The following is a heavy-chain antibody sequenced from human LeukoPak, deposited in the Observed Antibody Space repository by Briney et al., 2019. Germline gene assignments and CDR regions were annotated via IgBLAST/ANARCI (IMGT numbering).Heavy chain of an antibody. D-gene: IGHD2-2*02. Sequence: GGSLRLSCAPSGFTFSSYWMHWVRQAPGKGLVWVSRINTDGSSTSYADYVKGRFTIPRDNAKNTLYLQMHSVRAEDTAVYYCARANPVLYVDIWGQGTMVTVSS. CDR3: ARANPVLYVDI. CDR2: INTDGSST. V-gene: IGHV3-74*01. CDR1: GFTFSSYW. J-gene: IGHJ3*02.